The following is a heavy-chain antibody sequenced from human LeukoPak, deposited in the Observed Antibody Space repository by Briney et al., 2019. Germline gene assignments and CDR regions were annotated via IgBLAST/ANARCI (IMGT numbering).Heavy chain of an antibody. V-gene: IGHV3-23*01. CDR3: AKVSVCYGCYLDY. D-gene: IGHD3-16*01. CDR2: INGAGTNT. CDR1: GYTFISHG. J-gene: IGHJ4*02. Sequence: HPGGSLRLSCAASGYTFISHGLTWVRQAPGKGLEWVSTINGAGTNTYYAETVKGRFTISRDNSKNTLYLQMHSLRAEDTAIYYCAKVSVCYGCYLDYWGQGTLVTVS.